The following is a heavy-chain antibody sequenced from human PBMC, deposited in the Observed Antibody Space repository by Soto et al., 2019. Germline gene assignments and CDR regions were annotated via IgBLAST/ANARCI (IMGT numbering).Heavy chain of an antibody. CDR3: ARFPASAYYDLLLMGFEP. D-gene: IGHD3-22*01. Sequence: SVEVSCKASGGTFSSYTISWVRQAPGQGLEWMGGIIPIFGTANYAQKFQGRVTITADESTSTAYMELSSLRSEDTAVYYCARFPASAYYDLLLMGFEPWDQETLGTVSS. J-gene: IGHJ5*02. V-gene: IGHV1-69*13. CDR1: GGTFSSYT. CDR2: IIPIFGTA.